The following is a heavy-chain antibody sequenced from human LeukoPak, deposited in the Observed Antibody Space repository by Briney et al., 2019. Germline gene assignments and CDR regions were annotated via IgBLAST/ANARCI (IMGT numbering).Heavy chain of an antibody. CDR1: GFTFSSYW. V-gene: IGHV3-7*01. J-gene: IGHJ1*01. D-gene: IGHD6-13*01. CDR3: ARAGPYSSSWGEYFQH. CDR2: IKQDGSEK. Sequence: GGSLRLSCAASGFTFSSYWMSWVRQAPGKGLEWVANIKQDGSEKYYVDSVKGRFTISRDNAKNSLYLQMNSLRAEDTAVYYCARAGPYSSSWGEYFQHWGQGTLVTVSS.